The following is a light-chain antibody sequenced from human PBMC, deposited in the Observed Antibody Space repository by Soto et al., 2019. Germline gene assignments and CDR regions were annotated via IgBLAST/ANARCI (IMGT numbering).Light chain of an antibody. J-gene: IGLJ3*02. CDR3: QTWGTGIQV. CDR1: SGHSNYA. V-gene: IGLV4-69*01. Sequence: QLVLTQSPSASASLGASVKLTCTLSSGHSNYAIAWHQQQSEKGPRYLMKLNSDGGLNKGDGIPDRFSGSSSGAERYLTISSLQSEDEADYYCQTWGTGIQVFGGGTKVTVL. CDR2: LNSDGGL.